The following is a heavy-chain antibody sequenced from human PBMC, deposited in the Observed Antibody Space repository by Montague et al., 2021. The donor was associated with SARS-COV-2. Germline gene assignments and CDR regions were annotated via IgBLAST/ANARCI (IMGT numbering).Heavy chain of an antibody. CDR2: ISPTGST. D-gene: IGHD3-16*01. V-gene: IGHV4-34*01. Sequence: SETLSLTCVVYGGSFSGYFWSWIRQPPGRGPELIGHISPTGSTRYNPSLDSRVTISLDTSKSRLSLELTSVTVADTSIYFCVGAPNEYYFDYWGQGTPVSVSS. J-gene: IGHJ4*02. CDR1: GGSFSGYF. CDR3: VGAPNEYYFDY.